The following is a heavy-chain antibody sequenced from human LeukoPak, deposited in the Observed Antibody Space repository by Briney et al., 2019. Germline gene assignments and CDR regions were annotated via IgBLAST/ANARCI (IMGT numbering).Heavy chain of an antibody. CDR1: GFTFSNAW. Sequence: GGSLRLSCAASGFTFSNAWMSWVRQAPGKGLEWVGRVKTKTEGGTTDYAAPVKGRFTISRDDSRNTLYLQMNSLKTEDTAVYYCTTDRAFGGLIVIPAWGQGTLVTVSS. CDR2: VKTKTEGGTT. V-gene: IGHV3-15*01. D-gene: IGHD3-16*02. CDR3: TTDRAFGGLIVIPA. J-gene: IGHJ5*02.